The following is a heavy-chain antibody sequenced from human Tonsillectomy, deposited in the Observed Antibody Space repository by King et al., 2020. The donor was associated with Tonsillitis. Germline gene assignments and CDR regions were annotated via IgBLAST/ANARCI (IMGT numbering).Heavy chain of an antibody. CDR2: ISYDGSNK. CDR3: AKGASNYYDSSGYLHPFDY. J-gene: IGHJ4*02. CDR1: GFTFSSYG. Sequence: QLVQSGGGVVQPGRSLRLSCAASGFTFSSYGMHWVRQAPGKGLEWVAVISYDGSNKYYADSVKGRFTISRDNSKNTLYLQMNSLRAEDTAVYYCAKGASNYYDSSGYLHPFDYWGQGTLVTVSS. D-gene: IGHD3-22*01. V-gene: IGHV3-30*18.